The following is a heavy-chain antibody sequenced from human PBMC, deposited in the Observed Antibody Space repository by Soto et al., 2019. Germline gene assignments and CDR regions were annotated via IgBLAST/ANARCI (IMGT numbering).Heavy chain of an antibody. J-gene: IGHJ6*02. D-gene: IGHD5-18*01. CDR3: AIDPAMVIRPGAAGFDG. CDR1: GFTLRTCG. Sequence: PGGSLRLSCAASGFTLRTCGMHWVRQAPGKGLEWVAVISYDGRNEYYADSVRGRFTISRDNSKNTLYLQMNSLRAEDSAVYYFAIDPAMVIRPGAAGFDGWGQGCTVTVSS. CDR2: ISYDGRNE. V-gene: IGHV3-30*03.